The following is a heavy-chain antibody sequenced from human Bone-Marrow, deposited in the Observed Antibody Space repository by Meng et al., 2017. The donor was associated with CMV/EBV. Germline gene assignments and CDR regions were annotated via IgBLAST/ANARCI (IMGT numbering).Heavy chain of an antibody. CDR2: INPNSGGT. Sequence: ASVKVSCKASGYTFTGYYMHWVRQAPGQGLEWMGWINPNSGGTNYAQKFQGRVTMTRDTSISTAYMELSSLRSEDTAVYYCARESDNWNSKWGQGTLVTVSS. CDR3: ARESDNWNSK. V-gene: IGHV1-2*02. D-gene: IGHD1-7*01. CDR1: GYTFTGYY. J-gene: IGHJ4*02.